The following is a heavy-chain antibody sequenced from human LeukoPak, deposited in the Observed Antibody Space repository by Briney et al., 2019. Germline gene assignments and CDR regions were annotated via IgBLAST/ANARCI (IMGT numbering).Heavy chain of an antibody. V-gene: IGHV4-34*01. Sequence: TSETLSLTCTVSGGSISPYYWSWIRQPPGKGLEWIGEINHSGSTNYNPSLKSRVTISVDTSKNQFSLKLSSVTAADTALYYCARPADSGDDPYLYWGQGSLVTVSS. D-gene: IGHD5-12*01. CDR3: ARPADSGDDPYLY. CDR1: GGSISPYY. J-gene: IGHJ4*02. CDR2: INHSGST.